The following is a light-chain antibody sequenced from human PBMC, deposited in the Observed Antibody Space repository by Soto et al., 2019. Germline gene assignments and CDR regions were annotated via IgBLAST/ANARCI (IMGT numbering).Light chain of an antibody. V-gene: IGLV1-40*01. CDR3: QSYDSTLSARYV. J-gene: IGLJ1*01. Sequence: QSVLTQPPSVSGAPGQRVTISCTGSRSNIGSGYDVQWYQQRPGTAPRLLISANVNRPSGVPDRFSGSKSGTSASLAITGLQADDEGDYYCQSYDSTLSARYVFGTGTKLTVL. CDR1: RSNIGSGYD. CDR2: ANV.